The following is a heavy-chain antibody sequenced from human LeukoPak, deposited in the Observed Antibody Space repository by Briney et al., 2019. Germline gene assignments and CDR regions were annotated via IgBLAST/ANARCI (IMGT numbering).Heavy chain of an antibody. CDR1: GGSISSGGYY. Sequence: SETLSLTCTVSGGSISSGGYYWSWIRQHPGKGLEWIGYIYYSGSTYYNPSLKSRATISVDTSKNQFSLKLSSVTAADTAVYYCAREWGTWSSIDYWGQGTLVTVSS. CDR3: AREWGTWSSIDY. CDR2: IYYSGST. D-gene: IGHD3-10*01. J-gene: IGHJ4*02. V-gene: IGHV4-31*03.